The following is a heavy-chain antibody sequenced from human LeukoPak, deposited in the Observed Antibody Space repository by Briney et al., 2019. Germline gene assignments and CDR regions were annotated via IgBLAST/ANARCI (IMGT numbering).Heavy chain of an antibody. CDR3: AGGLLWSGRLEY. CDR2: IKPDGGEK. V-gene: IGHV3-7*01. J-gene: IGHJ4*01. CDR1: GFTVISYM. D-gene: IGHD3-3*01. Sequence: GESLRPSCAASGFTVISYMMTWVRPAPGKGLEWVANIKPDGGEKFYVDSVRGRLTISRDNAKNSLYLQMNSLRAEDTAVYSCAGGLLWSGRLEYWGHGTLVIVSS.